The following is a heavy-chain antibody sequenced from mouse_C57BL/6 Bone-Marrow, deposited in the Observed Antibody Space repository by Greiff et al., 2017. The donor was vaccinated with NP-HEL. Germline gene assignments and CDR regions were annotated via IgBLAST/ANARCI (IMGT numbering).Heavy chain of an antibody. J-gene: IGHJ2*01. CDR3: ARGRTGYYFDY. D-gene: IGHD4-1*01. V-gene: IGHV1-63*01. Sequence: VQLQESGAELVRPGTSVKMSCKASGYTFTNYWIGWAKQRPGHGLEWIGDIYPGGGYTNYNEKFKGKATLTADKSSSTAYMQFSSLTSEDSAIYYCARGRTGYYFDYWGQGTTLTVSS. CDR2: IYPGGGYT. CDR1: GYTFTNYW.